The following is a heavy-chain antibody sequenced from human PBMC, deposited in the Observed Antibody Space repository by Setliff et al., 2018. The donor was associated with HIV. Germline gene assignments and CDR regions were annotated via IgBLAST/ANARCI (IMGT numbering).Heavy chain of an antibody. J-gene: IGHJ6*03. V-gene: IGHV1-69*05. D-gene: IGHD3-22*01. CDR2: IIPIFGTA. CDR3: ARAADSYDTTNYHFTYYYYMDV. CDR1: GFTFSNYA. Sequence: GASVKVSCKTSGFTFSNYAIHWVRQAPGQGLEWMGGIIPIFGTANYAQKFQGRVTITTDESTSTAYMELSSLRSEDTAVYYCARAADSYDTTNYHFTYYYYMDVWGKGTTVTVSS.